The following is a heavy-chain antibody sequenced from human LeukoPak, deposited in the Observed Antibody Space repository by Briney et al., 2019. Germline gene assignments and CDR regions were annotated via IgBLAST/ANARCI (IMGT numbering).Heavy chain of an antibody. CDR2: ISSSSSYI. J-gene: IGHJ4*02. Sequence: GGSLRLSCAASGFTFSSYSMNCVRQAPGKGLEWVSSISSSSSYIYYADSVKGRFTISRDNAKNSLYLQMNSLRAEDTAVYYCARDCGRPSSCSVDWGQGTLVTVSS. D-gene: IGHD6-13*01. V-gene: IGHV3-21*01. CDR1: GFTFSSYS. CDR3: ARDCGRPSSCSVD.